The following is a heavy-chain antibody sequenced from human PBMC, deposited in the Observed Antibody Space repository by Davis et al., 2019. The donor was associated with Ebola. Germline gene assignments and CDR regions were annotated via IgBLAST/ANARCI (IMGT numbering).Heavy chain of an antibody. V-gene: IGHV4-34*01. J-gene: IGHJ4*02. Sequence: SETLSLTCAVYGGSFSGYYWSWIRQPPGKGLEWIGEINHSGSTNYNPSLKSRVTISVGTSKNQFSLKLSSVTAADTAVYYCARERGIAAAGTRFDYWGQGTLVTVSS. CDR1: GGSFSGYY. CDR3: ARERGIAAAGTRFDY. D-gene: IGHD6-13*01. CDR2: INHSGST.